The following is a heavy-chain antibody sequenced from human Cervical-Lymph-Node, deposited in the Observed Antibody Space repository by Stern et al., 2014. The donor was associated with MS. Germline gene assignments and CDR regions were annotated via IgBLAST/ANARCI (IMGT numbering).Heavy chain of an antibody. D-gene: IGHD3-16*01. CDR1: GFTFNRYT. CDR3: ARDFGL. CDR2: ISTSGRVI. J-gene: IGHJ4*02. Sequence: EVQLVESGGDLVQPGGSLRLSCAASGFTFNRYTMNWVRHTPGKGLEWVAYISTSGRVIYYADSVEGRFLISRDNAKNSLFLQMNSLRVEDTAVYYCARDFGLWGQGPPVTVPS. V-gene: IGHV3-48*01.